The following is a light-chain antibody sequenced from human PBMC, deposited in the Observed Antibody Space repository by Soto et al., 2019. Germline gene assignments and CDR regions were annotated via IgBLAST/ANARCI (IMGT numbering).Light chain of an antibody. CDR3: QHYNSYSEA. CDR2: KAS. J-gene: IGKJ1*01. Sequence: EIQMTQYPSTLSASVGDRVTITCRASQSISSWLAWYQQKPGKAPKLLIYKASTLKSGVPSRFSGSGSGTEFTLTISSLQPDDFATYYCQHYNSYSEAFGQGTKV. V-gene: IGKV1-5*03. CDR1: QSISSW.